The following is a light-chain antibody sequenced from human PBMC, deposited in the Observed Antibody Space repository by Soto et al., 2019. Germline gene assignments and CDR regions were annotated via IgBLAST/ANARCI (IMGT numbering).Light chain of an antibody. CDR3: QQAYSIPWT. CDR1: HTINTY. V-gene: IGKV1-39*01. Sequence: DIQMTQSPSSLSASVGDRVTITCRASHTINTYLNWYQHKPGKTPNLLIYAASSFQIGVPSRFSGSGSGKDFTLTISSLQPEDFATYYCQQAYSIPWTFGQGTKVEIK. J-gene: IGKJ1*01. CDR2: AAS.